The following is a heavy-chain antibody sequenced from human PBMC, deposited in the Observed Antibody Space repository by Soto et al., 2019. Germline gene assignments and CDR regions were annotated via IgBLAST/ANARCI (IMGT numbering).Heavy chain of an antibody. CDR1: GFTFSSYS. CDR2: ISSSSSYI. J-gene: IGHJ4*02. D-gene: IGHD3-16*02. V-gene: IGHV3-21*01. Sequence: ESGGGLVKPGGSLRLSCAASGFTFSSYSVNWVRQAPGKGLEWVSSISSSSSYIYYADSVKGRFTISRDNAKNSLYLQMNSLRAEDTAVYYCARELRMITFGGVIVIPGDYWGQGTLVTVSS. CDR3: ARELRMITFGGVIVIPGDY.